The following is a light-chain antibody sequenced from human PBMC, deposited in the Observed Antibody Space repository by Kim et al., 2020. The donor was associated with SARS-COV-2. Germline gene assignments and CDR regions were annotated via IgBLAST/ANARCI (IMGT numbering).Light chain of an antibody. CDR2: DGS. J-gene: IGKJ1*01. CDR1: QSVSRW. V-gene: IGKV1-5*01. CDR3: QHRQT. Sequence: DIQMTQSPSTLSASVGDRVTLTCRASQSVSRWLAWYQQKPVKAPKLLIYDGSNLQSGVPSRFSGSGSGTEFTLTISSLQPDDFAIYYCQHRQTFGQGTKVDIK.